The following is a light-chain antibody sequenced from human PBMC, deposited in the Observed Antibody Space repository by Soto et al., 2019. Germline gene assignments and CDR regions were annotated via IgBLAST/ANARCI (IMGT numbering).Light chain of an antibody. J-gene: IGKJ1*01. CDR1: QSVSSY. CDR3: QQRSNLWT. Sequence: EIVLTQSPATLSLSRGARGTLSCRASQSVSSYLAWYQQKPGQAPRLLSYDASNRATGIPARLSGSGAGTDFAINSCGRGPEDFAVYYCQQRSNLWTVGQGNKVDIK. CDR2: DAS. V-gene: IGKV3-11*01.